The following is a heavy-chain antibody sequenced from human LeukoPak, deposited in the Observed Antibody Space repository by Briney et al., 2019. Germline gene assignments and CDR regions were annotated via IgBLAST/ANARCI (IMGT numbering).Heavy chain of an antibody. CDR2: SNPSSGGT. CDR1: GYTFTTYY. J-gene: IGHJ4*02. V-gene: IGHV1-2*02. D-gene: IGHD2-2*01. Sequence: GASVKVSCKASGYTFTTYYMHWLRHAPGQGLEWMGWSNPSSGGTNYAQKFQGRVTMTRDTSISTAYMELSRLTSDDTAVYYCAEIPYAYHFDHWGQGTLATVSS. CDR3: AEIPYAYHFDH.